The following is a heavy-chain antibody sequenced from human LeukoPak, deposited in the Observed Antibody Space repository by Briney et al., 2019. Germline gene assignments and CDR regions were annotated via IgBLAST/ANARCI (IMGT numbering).Heavy chain of an antibody. D-gene: IGHD3-10*01. CDR2: IDYSGST. V-gene: IGHV4-59*01. J-gene: IGHJ2*01. CDR1: GGSISSYY. Sequence: SETLSLTCTVSGGSISSYYWSWIRQPPGKGLEWIGYIDYSGSTNYNPSLKSRVTISVDTSKNQFSLKLSSVTAADTAVYYCAREERLLWFGELFGGWYFDLWGRGTLVTVSS. CDR3: AREERLLWFGELFGGWYFDL.